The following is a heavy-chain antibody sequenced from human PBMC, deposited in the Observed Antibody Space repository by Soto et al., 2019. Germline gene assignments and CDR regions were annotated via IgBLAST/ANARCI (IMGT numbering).Heavy chain of an antibody. J-gene: IGHJ4*02. V-gene: IGHV1-2*02. Sequence: QVPLVQSGAEVKKPGASVEVSCKASGYTFTGYYIHWVRQAPGQGLEWMGWVNPNSGVTNYAQMFQGRVTMTRDTAISTAYMDLSRLTSDDTAVYYCVREMVGGTSSGWWNYWGQGTLVTVSS. CDR3: VREMVGGTSSGWWNY. D-gene: IGHD6-19*01. CDR1: GYTFTGYY. CDR2: VNPNSGVT.